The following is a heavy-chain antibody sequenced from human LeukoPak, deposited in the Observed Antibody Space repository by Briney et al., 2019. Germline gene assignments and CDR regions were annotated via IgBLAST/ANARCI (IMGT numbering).Heavy chain of an antibody. D-gene: IGHD4-17*01. CDR3: ARGRGYYGDPLDY. CDR1: GGSFSGYY. Sequence: SETLSLTCAVYGGSFSGYYWSWIRQPPGKGLEWIGEINHSGSTNYNPSLKSRVTISVDTSKNQFSLKLSSVTAADTAVFYCARGRGYYGDPLDYWGQGTLVTVS. V-gene: IGHV4-34*01. J-gene: IGHJ4*02. CDR2: INHSGST.